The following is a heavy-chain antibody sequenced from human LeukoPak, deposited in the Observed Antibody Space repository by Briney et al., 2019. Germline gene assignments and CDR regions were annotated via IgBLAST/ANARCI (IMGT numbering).Heavy chain of an antibody. CDR2: IYYSGST. Sequence: SETLSLTCTVSGGSISSYYWSWIRQPPGKGLEWIGYIYYSGSTNYNPSLKSRVTISVDTSKNQFSLKLSSVTAADTAVYYCARSGYGGNFGYWGQGTLVTVSS. CDR3: ARSGYGGNFGY. J-gene: IGHJ4*02. D-gene: IGHD4-23*01. V-gene: IGHV4-59*01. CDR1: GGSISSYY.